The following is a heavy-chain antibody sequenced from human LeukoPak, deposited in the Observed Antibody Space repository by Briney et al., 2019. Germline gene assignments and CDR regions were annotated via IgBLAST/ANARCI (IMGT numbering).Heavy chain of an antibody. CDR1: GGTFSSYA. D-gene: IGHD6-6*01. J-gene: IGHJ6*03. CDR2: IIPIFGTA. V-gene: IGHV1-69*05. CDR3: ARATREREYSSSSGYYYYYYMDV. Sequence: ASVKVSCKASGGTFSSYAISWVRQAPGQGLEWMGGIIPIFGTANYAQKFQGRVTITTDESTSTAYMELSSLRSEDTAVYYCARATREREYSSSSGYYYYYYMDVWGKGTTVTVSS.